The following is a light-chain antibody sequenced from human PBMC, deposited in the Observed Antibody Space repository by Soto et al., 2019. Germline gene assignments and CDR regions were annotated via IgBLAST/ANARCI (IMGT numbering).Light chain of an antibody. Sequence: DIQMTQSPSSVSASVGDRVTISCRASQDISTWLAWYQHKPGKAPKFLIYDASSLQSGVPSRFSGSGSGTDFTLTISSLQPEDFATYYCQQANSFPWTFGQGTKVEIK. CDR1: QDISTW. J-gene: IGKJ1*01. CDR3: QQANSFPWT. CDR2: DAS. V-gene: IGKV1-12*01.